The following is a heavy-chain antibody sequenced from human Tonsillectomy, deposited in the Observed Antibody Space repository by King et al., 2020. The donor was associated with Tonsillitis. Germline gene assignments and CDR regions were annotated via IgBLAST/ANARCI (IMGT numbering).Heavy chain of an antibody. CDR1: GFTFSSYA. J-gene: IGHJ3*02. Sequence: VQLVESGGGLVQPGGSLRLSCAASGFTFSSYAMSWVRQAPGKGLEWVSAISGSGGSTYYADSVKGRFTISRDNSKNTLYLQMNSLRAEDTAVYYCAKADKIYDFWSGYSMGAFDIWGQGTMVTVSS. CDR2: ISGSGGST. D-gene: IGHD3-3*01. CDR3: AKADKIYDFWSGYSMGAFDI. V-gene: IGHV3-23*04.